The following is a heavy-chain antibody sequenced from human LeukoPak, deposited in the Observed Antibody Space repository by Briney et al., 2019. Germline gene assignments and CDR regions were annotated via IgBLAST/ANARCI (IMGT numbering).Heavy chain of an antibody. Sequence: PGGSLRLSCAASGFTVSGHPMSWVRQAPGKGLEWVSAISGSGGSTYYADSVKGWFTISRDNSKNTLYLQMNSLRAEDTAVYYCAKQSAPIFLEWLPNWNDGGYYFDYWGQGTLVTVSS. CDR3: AKQSAPIFLEWLPNWNDGGYYFDY. D-gene: IGHD3-3*01. CDR1: GFTVSGHP. V-gene: IGHV3-23*01. CDR2: ISGSGGST. J-gene: IGHJ4*02.